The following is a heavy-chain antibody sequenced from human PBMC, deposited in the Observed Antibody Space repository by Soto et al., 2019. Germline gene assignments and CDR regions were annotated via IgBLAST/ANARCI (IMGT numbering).Heavy chain of an antibody. CDR2: IWYDGSNK. J-gene: IGHJ3*02. Sequence: GGSLRLSCAASGFTFSSYGMHWVRQAPGKGLEWVAVIWYDGSNKYYADSVKGRFTISRDNSKNTLYLQMNSLRAEDMVLYYCARGVPPYGETGHAFDIWGQGTMVTVSS. CDR3: ARGVPPYGETGHAFDI. D-gene: IGHD4-17*01. V-gene: IGHV3-33*01. CDR1: GFTFSSYG.